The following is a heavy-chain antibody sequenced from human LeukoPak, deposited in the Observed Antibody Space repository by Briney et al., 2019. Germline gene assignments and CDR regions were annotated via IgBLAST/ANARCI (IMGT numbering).Heavy chain of an antibody. V-gene: IGHV3-15*01. Sequence: GGSLRLSCAGSGFTFSNAWMSWVRQAPGKGLEWVGRIKSKTDGGTTDYAAPVKGRFTISRDDSKNTLYLQMNSLKTEDTAVYYCTTGPRGYGDYVFDYWGQGTLVTVSS. J-gene: IGHJ4*02. CDR2: IKSKTDGGTT. CDR3: TTGPRGYGDYVFDY. D-gene: IGHD4-17*01. CDR1: GFTFSNAW.